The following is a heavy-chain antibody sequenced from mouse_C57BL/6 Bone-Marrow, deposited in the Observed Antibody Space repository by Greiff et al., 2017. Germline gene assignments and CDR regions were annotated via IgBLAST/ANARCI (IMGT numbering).Heavy chain of an antibody. D-gene: IGHD3-1*01. J-gene: IGHJ2*01. CDR3: ARQEKKLGFDY. CDR2: IYPRSGNT. Sequence: QVQLQQSGAELARPGASVKLSCKASGYTFTSYGISWVKQRTGQGLEWIGEIYPRSGNTYYNEKFKGKATLTADKSSSTAYMELRSLTSEDSAVYFCARQEKKLGFDYWGQGTTLTVSA. V-gene: IGHV1-81*01. CDR1: GYTFTSYG.